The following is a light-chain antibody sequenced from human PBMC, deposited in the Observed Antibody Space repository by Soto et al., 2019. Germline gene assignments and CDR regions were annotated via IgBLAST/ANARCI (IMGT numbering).Light chain of an antibody. Sequence: EIVLTQSPGTLSLSPGERATLSCRASQSVSSTYVAWYQQRPGQTPKLLIYEASTSATGIPDRFSGSGSGTDYTLTIGRLEPEDFAVYYCPQYGNSPQTCGQGTKVDIK. V-gene: IGKV3-20*01. J-gene: IGKJ1*01. CDR1: QSVSSTY. CDR3: PQYGNSPQT. CDR2: EAS.